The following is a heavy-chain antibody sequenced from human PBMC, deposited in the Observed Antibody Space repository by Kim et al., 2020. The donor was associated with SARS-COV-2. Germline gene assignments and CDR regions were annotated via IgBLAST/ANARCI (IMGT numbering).Heavy chain of an antibody. Sequence: SETLSLTCTVSGGSISSYYWSWIRQPPGKGLEWIGYIYYSGSTNYNPSLKSRVTISVDTSKNQFSLKLSSVTAADTAVYYCARDRSSSWYDWYFDLWGRG. CDR2: IYYSGST. CDR1: GGSISSYY. D-gene: IGHD6-13*01. CDR3: ARDRSSSWYDWYFDL. J-gene: IGHJ2*01. V-gene: IGHV4-59*13.